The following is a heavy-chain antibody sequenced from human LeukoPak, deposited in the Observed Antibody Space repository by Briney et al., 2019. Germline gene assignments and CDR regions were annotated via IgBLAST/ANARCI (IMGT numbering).Heavy chain of an antibody. CDR3: ARDTRFYDTSGYFYFDY. CDR2: MYYDGYT. J-gene: IGHJ4*02. V-gene: IGHV4-59*01. Sequence: SETLSLTCTVSGASIRSYYWTWIRQPPGKGPEWMGSMYYDGYTNYNPSLKSRVTISVDTSENQFSLMLNSVTAADTAVYYCARDTRFYDTSGYFYFDYWGQGALVTASS. D-gene: IGHD3-22*01. CDR1: GASIRSYY.